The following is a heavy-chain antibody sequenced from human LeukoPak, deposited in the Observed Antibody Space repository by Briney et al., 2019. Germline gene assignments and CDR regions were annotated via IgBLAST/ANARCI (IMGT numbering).Heavy chain of an antibody. CDR1: GYTFTTYA. CDR3: ARSLLGAEIDY. D-gene: IGHD1-26*01. Sequence: ASVKVSCTTSGYTFTTYAIYWVRQAPGQRLEWMGWINADNGNTKYSQKFQGRVTITRDTSASTACMELSSLRSEDTAVYYCARSLLGAEIDYWGQGTLVTVSS. V-gene: IGHV1-3*01. CDR2: INADNGNT. J-gene: IGHJ4*02.